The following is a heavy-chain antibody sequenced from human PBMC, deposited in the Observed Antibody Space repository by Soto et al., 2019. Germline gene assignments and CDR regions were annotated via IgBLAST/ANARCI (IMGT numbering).Heavy chain of an antibody. Sequence: PSETLSLTCTVSGGSISSSSYCWGWIRQPQGKGLXWXGXXXYXVXXXYXXXXKSRVTISVDTSTNQFSLKLSSVTAADTAVYYCASPSGYYCPIDYWGQGTMLTVSS. D-gene: IGHD3-22*01. V-gene: IGHV4-39*01. CDR1: GGSISSSSYC. CDR2: XXYXVXX. J-gene: IGHJ4*02. CDR3: ASPSGYYCPIDY.